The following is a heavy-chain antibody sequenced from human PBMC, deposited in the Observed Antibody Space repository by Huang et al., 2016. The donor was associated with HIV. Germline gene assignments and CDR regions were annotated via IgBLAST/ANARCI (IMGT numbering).Heavy chain of an antibody. D-gene: IGHD2-8*01. Sequence: QVQLQQWGAGLLKPSETLSLTCAVYGGSISGFYWTWIRQPPGKGLEWLGEINPVGNTNYTPSLKSRVTISEDTSKNQFSLKLISVTAADTSVYYCARVEYAYGSRRLLYWGQGTLVTVST. CDR3: ARVEYAYGSRRLLY. J-gene: IGHJ4*02. CDR1: GGSISGFY. V-gene: IGHV4-34*01. CDR2: INPVGNT.